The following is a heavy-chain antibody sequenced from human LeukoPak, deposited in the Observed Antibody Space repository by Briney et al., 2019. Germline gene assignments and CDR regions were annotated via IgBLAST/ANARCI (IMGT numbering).Heavy chain of an antibody. Sequence: SETLSLTCAVYGGSFSGYYWSWIRQPPGKGLEWIGEINHSGITYYNPSLRSRVTISVDTSKNQFSLKLSSVTAADTAVYYCARVSTAAVWFDPWGQGTLVTVSS. CDR2: INHSGIT. CDR1: GGSFSGYY. CDR3: ARVSTAAVWFDP. V-gene: IGHV4-34*01. D-gene: IGHD6-13*01. J-gene: IGHJ5*02.